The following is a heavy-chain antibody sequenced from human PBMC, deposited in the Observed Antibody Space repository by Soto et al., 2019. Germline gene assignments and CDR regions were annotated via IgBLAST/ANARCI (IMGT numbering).Heavy chain of an antibody. Sequence: EASVKVSCKASGYTFTSYGISWVRQAPGQGLEWMGWISAYNGNTNYAQKLQGRVTMTTDTSTSTVYMELRSLRSDDTAVYYCARDVDADFRTDFNYWGRGTLVTVSS. CDR2: ISAYNGNT. CDR1: GYTFTSYG. D-gene: IGHD4-17*01. CDR3: ARDVDADFRTDFNY. V-gene: IGHV1-18*01. J-gene: IGHJ4*02.